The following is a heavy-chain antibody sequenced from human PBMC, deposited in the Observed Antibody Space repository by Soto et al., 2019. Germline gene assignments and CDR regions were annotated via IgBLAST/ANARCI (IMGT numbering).Heavy chain of an antibody. V-gene: IGHV2-70*01. CDR1: GFSLSTSGMC. Sequence: GSGPTLVNPTQTLTLTCTFSGFSLSTSGMCVSWIRQPPGKALEWLALIDWDDDKYYSTSLKTRLTISKDTSKNQVVLTMTNMDPVDTATYYCARTPGSSGWTRPGGYYYYYYGMDVWGQGTTVTVSS. CDR3: ARTPGSSGWTRPGGYYYYYYGMDV. CDR2: IDWDDDK. J-gene: IGHJ6*02. D-gene: IGHD6-19*01.